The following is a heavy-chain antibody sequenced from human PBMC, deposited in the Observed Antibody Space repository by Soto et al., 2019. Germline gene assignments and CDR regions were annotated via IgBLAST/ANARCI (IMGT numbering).Heavy chain of an antibody. CDR1: GVTFSGYG. V-gene: IGHV3-30*18. D-gene: IGHD2-21*02. CDR3: AKDRSYCGGDCYSFYGMDV. Sequence: GGSLRLSCAASGVTFSGYGMHWVRQAPGKGLEWVAVISYDGSNKYHADSVKGRFTISRDNSRNTLYLQMNSLRAEDTAVYYCAKDRSYCGGDCYSFYGMDVWGQGTTVTVSS. CDR2: ISYDGSNK. J-gene: IGHJ6*02.